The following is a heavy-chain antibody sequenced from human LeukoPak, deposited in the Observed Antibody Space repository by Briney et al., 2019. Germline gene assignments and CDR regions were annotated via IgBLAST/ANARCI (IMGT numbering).Heavy chain of an antibody. J-gene: IGHJ4*02. Sequence: GGSLRLSCAASGFTFNNYAMSWVRQAPGKGLEWVSTVSGSGAIAYYTDSDKGRFTISRDNAKNSLYLQMNSLRAEDTAVYYCARTSRGGDCFNFDYWGQGTLVTVSS. CDR2: VSGSGAIA. CDR3: ARTSRGGDCFNFDY. D-gene: IGHD2-21*02. CDR1: GFTFNNYA. V-gene: IGHV3-23*01.